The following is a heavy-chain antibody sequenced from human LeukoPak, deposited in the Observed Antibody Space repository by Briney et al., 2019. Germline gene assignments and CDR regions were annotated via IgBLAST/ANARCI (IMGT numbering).Heavy chain of an antibody. CDR2: LYTNGST. Sequence: SETLSLTCTVSGGSISSYYWNWIRQPAGKGLEWIGRLYTNGSTNYNPSLKSQVTMSVGTSKNQFSLKLSSVTAADTAVYFCARESLWLAQNPTNYYYYYYMDVWGKGTTVTISS. CDR3: ARESLWLAQNPTNYYYYYYMDV. D-gene: IGHD6-19*01. V-gene: IGHV4-4*07. CDR1: GGSISSYY. J-gene: IGHJ6*03.